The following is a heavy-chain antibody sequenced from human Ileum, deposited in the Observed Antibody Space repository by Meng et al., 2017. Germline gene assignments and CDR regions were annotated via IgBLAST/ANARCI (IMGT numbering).Heavy chain of an antibody. J-gene: IGHJ4*02. Sequence: EVELGGAGGGVIQPGGSLGLSCAASGFTVSSNYRSWVRQAPGKGLEWVSVIYSGGSTYYADSVKGRFTISRDNSRNTLYLQMNSLRADDTAVYYCVREQYESRGHWGQGTLVTVSS. D-gene: IGHD3-22*01. CDR1: GFTVSSNY. CDR2: IYSGGST. CDR3: VREQYESRGH. V-gene: IGHV3-53*01.